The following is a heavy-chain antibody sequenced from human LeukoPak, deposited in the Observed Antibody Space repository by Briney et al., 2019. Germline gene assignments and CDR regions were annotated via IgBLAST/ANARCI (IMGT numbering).Heavy chain of an antibody. Sequence: ASVKVSCKASGYTFTSYGISWVRQAPGQGLEWMGWISAYNGNTNYAQKLQGRVTMTTDTSTSTGYMELRSLRSDDTAVYYCARLSNSGSYNMNYMDVWGKGTTVTVSS. V-gene: IGHV1-18*01. CDR2: ISAYNGNT. CDR3: ARLSNSGSYNMNYMDV. D-gene: IGHD1-26*01. CDR1: GYTFTSYG. J-gene: IGHJ6*03.